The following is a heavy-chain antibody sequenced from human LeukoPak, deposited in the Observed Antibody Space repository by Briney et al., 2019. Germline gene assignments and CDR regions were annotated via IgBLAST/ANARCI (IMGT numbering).Heavy chain of an antibody. J-gene: IGHJ6*02. D-gene: IGHD1-1*01. Sequence: SETMSLTCTVSDGSMSRYYWSWIRQPPGKGLEWIGYIYYSGSTNYNPSLKSRLTISVDTSKNQFSLKLSSVTAADTAVYYCARDGDERHTYYYAMDVWGQGTTVIVSS. V-gene: IGHV4-59*01. CDR3: ARDGDERHTYYYAMDV. CDR1: DGSMSRYY. CDR2: IYYSGST.